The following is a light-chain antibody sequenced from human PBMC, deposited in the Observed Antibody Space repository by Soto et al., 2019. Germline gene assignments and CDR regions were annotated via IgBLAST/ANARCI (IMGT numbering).Light chain of an antibody. CDR3: QQYNNWMYT. CDR1: QSISSN. CDR2: GAS. J-gene: IGKJ2*01. V-gene: IGKV3-15*01. Sequence: ELVMTQSPATLSVSPGERATLSCRASQSISSNLAWYQQKPGQAPRLLIYGASTRATGIPARFSGSRSGTEFTLTISSLQSEDFAVYYCQQYNNWMYTFGQGTKLEIK.